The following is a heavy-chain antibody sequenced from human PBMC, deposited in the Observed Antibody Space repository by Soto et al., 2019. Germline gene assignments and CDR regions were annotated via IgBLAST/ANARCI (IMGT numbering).Heavy chain of an antibody. J-gene: IGHJ4*02. Sequence: QMQLHQWGAGPLKPSETLSLTCAVSGASISGYYWAWIRQSPGKGLEWIGEIDHSGSTNYNPSLKTRVTISLDTSKSQVSLQLTSLTAADTATYVCARSSWFQSLRAALGYWGQGSLVTVS. CDR3: ARSSWFQSLRAALGY. CDR2: IDHSGST. V-gene: IGHV4-34*01. D-gene: IGHD3-10*01. CDR1: GASISGYY.